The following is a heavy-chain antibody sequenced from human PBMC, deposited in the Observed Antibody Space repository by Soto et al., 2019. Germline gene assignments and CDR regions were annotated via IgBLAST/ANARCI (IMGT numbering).Heavy chain of an antibody. CDR1: GYTFTSYA. D-gene: IGHD6-19*01. J-gene: IGHJ5*02. V-gene: IGHV1-3*01. Sequence: ASVKVSCKASGYTFTSYARHWVRQAPGQRLEWMGWINPGNGNTKNSQKFQGRVTITRDTFASTAYMELSSLRSGDTAVYYCARDGRIAVAGNNWFDPWGQGTLVTVSS. CDR2: INPGNGNT. CDR3: ARDGRIAVAGNNWFDP.